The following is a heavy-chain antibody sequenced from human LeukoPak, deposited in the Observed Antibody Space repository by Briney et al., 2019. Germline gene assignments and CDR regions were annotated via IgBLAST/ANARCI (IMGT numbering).Heavy chain of an antibody. CDR3: ARQTGSGLFILP. V-gene: IGHV4-39*01. CDR1: GVSISSSNSY. CDR2: IYYSGNT. J-gene: IGHJ4*02. Sequence: SSETLPLTCTVSGVSISSSNSYWGWIRQPPGKGLGWIGSIYYSGNTYYNASLKSQVSISIDTSKNQFSLRLTSVTAADTAVYYCARQTGSGLFILPGGQGTLVTVSS. D-gene: IGHD3/OR15-3a*01.